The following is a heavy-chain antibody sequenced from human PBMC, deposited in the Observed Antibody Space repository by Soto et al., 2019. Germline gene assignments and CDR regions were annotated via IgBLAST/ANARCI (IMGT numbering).Heavy chain of an antibody. CDR3: ARDSRDCSGGSCYGSRRWFDP. V-gene: IGHV3-53*01. D-gene: IGHD2-15*01. CDR1: GFTVSSNY. CDR2: IYSGGST. Sequence: GESLKISCAASGFTVSSNYMSWVRQAPGKGLEWVSVIYSGGSTYYADSVKGRFTISRDNSKNTLYLQMNSLRAEDTAVYYCARDSRDCSGGSCYGSRRWFDPWGQGTLVTVSS. J-gene: IGHJ5*02.